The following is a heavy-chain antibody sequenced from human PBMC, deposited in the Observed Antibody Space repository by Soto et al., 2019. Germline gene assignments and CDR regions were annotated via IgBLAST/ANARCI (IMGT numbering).Heavy chain of an antibody. CDR3: ARVLIVVVTPEVFDY. D-gene: IGHD3-22*01. CDR1: GGSISSGDYY. V-gene: IGHV4-30-4*01. CDR2: IYYSGST. Sequence: SETLSLTCTVSGGSISSGDYYWSWIRQPPGKGLEWIGYIYYSGSTYYNPSLKSRVTISVDTSKNQFSLKLSSVTAADTAVYYCARVLIVVVTPEVFDYWGQGTLVTVPQ. J-gene: IGHJ4*02.